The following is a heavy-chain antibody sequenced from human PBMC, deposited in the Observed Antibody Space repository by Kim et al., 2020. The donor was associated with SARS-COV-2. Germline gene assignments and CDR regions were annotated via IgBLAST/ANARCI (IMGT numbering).Heavy chain of an antibody. CDR2: IYHSGTT. CDR1: GGSFSAYY. CDR3: ARSLYHLATGLWVRFDL. J-gene: IGHJ5*02. D-gene: IGHD7-27*01. Sequence: SETLSLTCAVYGGSFSAYYWSWLRQPPGKGLEWIGEIYHSGTTKYNPSLKSRVTISLDTAKNQFSLKLSSVTAADTAVYFCARSLYHLATGLWVRFDLWGQGTLVTVPS. V-gene: IGHV4-34*01.